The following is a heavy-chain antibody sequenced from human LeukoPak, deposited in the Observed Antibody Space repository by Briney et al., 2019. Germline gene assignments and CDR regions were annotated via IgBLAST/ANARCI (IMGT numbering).Heavy chain of an antibody. Sequence: ASVKVSCKASGGTFSSYAISWVRQAPGQGLEWMGRTIPILGIANYAQKFQGRVTITADKSTSTAYMELSSLRSEDTAVYYCAVVWFGELFGYYFDYWGQGTLVTVSS. D-gene: IGHD3-10*01. CDR1: GGTFSSYA. J-gene: IGHJ4*02. CDR2: TIPILGIA. V-gene: IGHV1-69*04. CDR3: AVVWFGELFGYYFDY.